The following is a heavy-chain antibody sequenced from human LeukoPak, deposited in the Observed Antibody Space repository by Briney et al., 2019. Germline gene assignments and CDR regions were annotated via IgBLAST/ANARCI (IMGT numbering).Heavy chain of an antibody. Sequence: SETLSLTCSVSGGSISGSYWSWIRQPPGKGLEWIGYIYYSGSTNYNPSLKSRVTISVDTSKNQFSLKLNSVTAADTAVYYCARLVVVAGSSDWFDPWGQGILVTVSS. J-gene: IGHJ5*02. CDR1: GGSISGSY. CDR2: IYYSGST. CDR3: ARLVVVAGSSDWFDP. D-gene: IGHD6-19*01. V-gene: IGHV4-59*08.